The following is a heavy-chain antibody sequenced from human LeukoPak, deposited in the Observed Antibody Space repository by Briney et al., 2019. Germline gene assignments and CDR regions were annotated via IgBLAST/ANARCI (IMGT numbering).Heavy chain of an antibody. CDR1: GYTFTSYY. Sequence: ASVKVSCTASGYTFTSYYIHWVRQAPGQGLEWMGIINPSGGSTSYAQKFQGRVTMTRDTSTSTVYMDLSSLRSEDTAVYYCAREMAAAAGFDYWGQGTLVTVPS. V-gene: IGHV1-46*01. J-gene: IGHJ4*02. CDR3: AREMAAAAGFDY. CDR2: INPSGGST. D-gene: IGHD6-13*01.